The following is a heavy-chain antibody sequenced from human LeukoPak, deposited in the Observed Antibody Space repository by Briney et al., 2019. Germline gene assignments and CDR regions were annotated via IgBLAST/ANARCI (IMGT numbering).Heavy chain of an antibody. CDR2: ISGSGGST. J-gene: IGHJ1*01. V-gene: IGHV3-23*01. D-gene: IGHD2-2*01. CDR1: GFTFSSYA. CDR3: AKGEYCSSTSCYYRYFQH. Sequence: GGSLRLSCAASGFTFSSYAMSWVRQAPGKGLEWVSAISGSGGSTYYADSVKGRFTISRGNSKNALYLQMNSLRAEDTAVYYCAKGEYCSSTSCYYRYFQHWGQGTLVTVSS.